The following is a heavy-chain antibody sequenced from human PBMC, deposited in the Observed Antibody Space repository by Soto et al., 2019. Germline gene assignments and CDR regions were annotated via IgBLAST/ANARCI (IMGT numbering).Heavy chain of an antibody. J-gene: IGHJ4*02. CDR1: GFTFSSYA. V-gene: IGHV3-30-3*01. Sequence: ESGGGVVQPGRSLRLSCAASGFTFSSYAMHWVRQAPGKGLEWVAVISYDGSNKYYADSVKGRFTISRDNSKNTLYLQMNSLGAEDTAVYYCARGALGYCSGGSCVFFYWGQGTLVTVSS. D-gene: IGHD2-15*01. CDR2: ISYDGSNK. CDR3: ARGALGYCSGGSCVFFY.